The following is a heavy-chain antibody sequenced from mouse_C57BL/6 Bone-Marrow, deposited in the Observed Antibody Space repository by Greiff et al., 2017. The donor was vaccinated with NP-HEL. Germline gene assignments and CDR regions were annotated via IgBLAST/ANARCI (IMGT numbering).Heavy chain of an antibody. J-gene: IGHJ3*01. Sequence: QVQLQQSGAELVRPGTSVKVSCKASGYAFTNYLIEWVKQRPGQGLEWIGVINPGSGGTNYNEKFKGKATLTADTSSSTAYMQLSSLTSEDSAVYFCARWGDGYSFAYGGRGTLVTVTA. CDR3: ARWGDGYSFAY. V-gene: IGHV1-54*01. CDR1: GYAFTNYL. CDR2: INPGSGGT. D-gene: IGHD2-3*01.